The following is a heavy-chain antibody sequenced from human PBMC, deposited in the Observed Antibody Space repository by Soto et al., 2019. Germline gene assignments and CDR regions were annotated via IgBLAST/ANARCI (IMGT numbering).Heavy chain of an antibody. V-gene: IGHV4-31*03. D-gene: IGHD2-21*02. CDR2: IYYSGST. CDR1: GGSISSGGYY. Sequence: QVQLQESGPGLVKPSQTLSLTCTVSGGSISSGGYYWSWIRQHPGKGLEWIGYIYYSGSTYYNPSLKSRVTISVDTSKNPFSLKLSSVTAADTAVYYCARGHIVVVTASKARYFDYWGQGTLVTVSS. J-gene: IGHJ4*02. CDR3: ARGHIVVVTASKARYFDY.